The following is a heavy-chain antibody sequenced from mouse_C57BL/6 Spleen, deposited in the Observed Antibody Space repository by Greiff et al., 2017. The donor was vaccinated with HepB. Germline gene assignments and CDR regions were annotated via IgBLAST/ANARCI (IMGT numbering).Heavy chain of an antibody. CDR1: GYAFTNYL. CDR2: INPGSGGT. D-gene: IGHD1-1*01. Sequence: VQLQQSGAELVRPGTSVKVSCKASGYAFTNYLIEWVKQRPGQGLEWIGVINPGSGGTNYNEKFKGKATLTADKSSSTAYMQLSSLTSEDSAVYVCARSGATGVAPYWYFDVWGTGTTVTVSS. J-gene: IGHJ1*03. V-gene: IGHV1-54*01. CDR3: ARSGATGVAPYWYFDV.